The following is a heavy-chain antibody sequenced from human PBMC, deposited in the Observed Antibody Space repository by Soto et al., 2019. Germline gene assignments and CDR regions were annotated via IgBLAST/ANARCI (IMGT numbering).Heavy chain of an antibody. CDR1: GFTVSNAW. J-gene: IGHJ6*03. CDR3: TTPTATVHYYMDV. Sequence: GGSLRLCCAASGFTVSNAWMSWVRQAPGKGLEWVGRIKSKTDGGTTDYAAPVKGRFTISRDDSKNTLYLQMNSLKTEDTAVYYCTTPTATVHYYMDVWGKGTTVTVSS. CDR2: IKSKTDGGTT. D-gene: IGHD4-17*01. V-gene: IGHV3-15*01.